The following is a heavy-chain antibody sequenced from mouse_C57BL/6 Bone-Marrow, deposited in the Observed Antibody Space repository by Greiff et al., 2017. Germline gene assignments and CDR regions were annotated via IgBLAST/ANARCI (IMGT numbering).Heavy chain of an antibody. Sequence: QVQLQQPGAELVMPGASVKLSCKASGYTFTSYWMHWVKQRPGQGLEWIGEIDPSDSYTNYNQKFKGKSTLTVDKSSSTAYMQLSSRTSEDSAVYYCARWGDYDRAYWGQGTLVTVSA. CDR1: GYTFTSYW. CDR3: ARWGDYDRAY. CDR2: IDPSDSYT. J-gene: IGHJ3*01. V-gene: IGHV1-69*01. D-gene: IGHD2-4*01.